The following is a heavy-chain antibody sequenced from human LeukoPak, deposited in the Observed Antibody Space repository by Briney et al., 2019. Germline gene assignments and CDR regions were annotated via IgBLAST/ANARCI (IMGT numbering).Heavy chain of an antibody. D-gene: IGHD4-17*01. V-gene: IGHV3-7*01. CDR2: IEQDGSEK. CDR1: GFTFSNYW. CDR3: AREGDYGDYVANDY. J-gene: IGHJ4*02. Sequence: PGGSLRLSCAASGFTFSNYWMTWVRQAPGKGLEWVANIEQDGSEKYYVDSVKGRFTISRDNAKNSLYLQMNSLRAEDTAVYYCAREGDYGDYVANDYWGQGTLVTVSS.